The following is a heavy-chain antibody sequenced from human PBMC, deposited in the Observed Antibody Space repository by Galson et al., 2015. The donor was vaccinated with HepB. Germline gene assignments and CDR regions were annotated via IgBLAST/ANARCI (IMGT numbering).Heavy chain of an antibody. CDR3: ARSLDYGASWGAFDI. J-gene: IGHJ3*02. CDR2: ISAYNGNT. V-gene: IGHV1-18*01. Sequence: SVKVSCKASGYTFTSYGISWVRQAPGQGLEWMGWISAYNGNTNYAQKLQGRVTMTTDTSTSTAYMELRSLRSDDTAVYYCARSLDYGASWGAFDIWGQGTMVTVSS. D-gene: IGHD4-17*01. CDR1: GYTFTSYG.